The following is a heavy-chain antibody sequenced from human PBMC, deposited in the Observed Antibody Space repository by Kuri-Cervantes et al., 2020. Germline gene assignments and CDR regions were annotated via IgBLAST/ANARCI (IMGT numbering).Heavy chain of an antibody. CDR3: ARDQYFYYMDV. V-gene: IGHV4-34*01. D-gene: IGHD2-2*01. CDR1: GGSFSGYF. J-gene: IGHJ6*03. CDR2: INHSGST. Sequence: SQTLSLTCAVYGGSFSGYFWSWIRQPPGKGLEWIGEINHSGSTNYNPSLKSRVTISVDTSKNHFSLKVRSVTAADTAVYFCARDQYFYYMDVWGKGTAVTVSS.